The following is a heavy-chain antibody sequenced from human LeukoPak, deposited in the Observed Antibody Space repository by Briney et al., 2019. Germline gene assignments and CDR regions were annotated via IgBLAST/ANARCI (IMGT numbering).Heavy chain of an antibody. D-gene: IGHD5-18*01. Sequence: SETLSLTCTVSGGSISNGDHYWSWIRQHPGKGLEWIEHIYYSGSTYYNPSLKSRGIRSVETSKNQFCLKLSSVTAADTAGDYCAREDRRGYGDFDYWGQGTLVTVSS. J-gene: IGHJ4*02. CDR2: IYYSGST. V-gene: IGHV4-31*03. CDR3: AREDRRGYGDFDY. CDR1: GGSISNGDHY.